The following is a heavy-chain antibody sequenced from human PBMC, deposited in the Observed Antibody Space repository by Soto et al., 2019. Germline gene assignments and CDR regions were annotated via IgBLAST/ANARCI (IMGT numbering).Heavy chain of an antibody. CDR3: ARESKYDTSGYPPWFAP. CDR2: IYYSGST. D-gene: IGHD3-22*01. J-gene: IGHJ5*02. Sequence: QVQLQESGPGLVKPSQTLSLTCTVSVASISSGGYYWSWIRQHPGEGLEWIGYIYYSGSTSYNPSRKTRVPKSVHTSKNQFSLKLSSVTAADTAVYYCARESKYDTSGYPPWFAPWGQGTLVTVSS. CDR1: VASISSGGYY. V-gene: IGHV4-31*03.